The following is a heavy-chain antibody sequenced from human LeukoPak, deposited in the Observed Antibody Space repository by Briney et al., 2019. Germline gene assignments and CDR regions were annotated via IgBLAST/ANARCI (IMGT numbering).Heavy chain of an antibody. V-gene: IGHV4-39*01. CDR2: IYYSGST. CDR1: GGSISSSPSY. J-gene: IGHJ5*02. CDR3: ARGPASGWFDP. Sequence: SETLSLTCTVSGGSISSSPSYWGWIRQPPGKGLEWIGSIYYSGSTYYNPSLKSRVTISVDTSKNQFSLKLSSVTAADTAVYYCARGPASGWFDPWGQGTLVTVSS. D-gene: IGHD1-14*01.